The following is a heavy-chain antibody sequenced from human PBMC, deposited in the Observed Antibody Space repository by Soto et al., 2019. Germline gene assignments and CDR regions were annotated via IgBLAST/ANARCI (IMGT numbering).Heavy chain of an antibody. CDR2: INHRGST. Sequence: QVQLQQWGAGLLKPSETLSLTCAVYGGSFSSYYWSWVRQPPGKGLEWIGEINHRGSTNYNPSLKSRVTISLDTSKNQFSLKLSSVAAADTAVYYCARTSRFDSWGQGTLVTVSS. J-gene: IGHJ4*02. D-gene: IGHD6-6*01. V-gene: IGHV4-34*01. CDR1: GGSFSSYY. CDR3: ARTSRFDS.